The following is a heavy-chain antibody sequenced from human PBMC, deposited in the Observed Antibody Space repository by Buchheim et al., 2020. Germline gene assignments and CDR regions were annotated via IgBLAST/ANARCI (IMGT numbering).Heavy chain of an antibody. Sequence: EVQLVESGGGLVQPGGSLRLSCAASGFTFSSYEMNWVRQAPGKGLEWVSYIVSSGSTIYYADSVKGRYTISRDNAKNSLYLQMNSLRAEDTAVYYCARAWSKLTILDYWGQGAL. D-gene: IGHD4/OR15-4a*01. CDR1: GFTFSSYE. CDR3: ARAWSKLTILDY. V-gene: IGHV3-48*03. CDR2: IVSSGSTI. J-gene: IGHJ4*02.